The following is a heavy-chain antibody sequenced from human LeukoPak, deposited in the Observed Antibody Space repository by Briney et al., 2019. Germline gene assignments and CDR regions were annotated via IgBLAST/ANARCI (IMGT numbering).Heavy chain of an antibody. D-gene: IGHD1-7*01. CDR1: GYTFTSYG. V-gene: IGHV1-2*02. CDR2: INPNSGGT. CDR3: ARDQGLELLL. J-gene: IGHJ4*02. Sequence: EASVKVSCKASGYTFTSYGISWVRQAPGQGLEWMGWINPNSGGTNYAQKFQGRVTMTRDTSISTAYMELSRLRSDDTAVYYCARDQGLELLLWGQGTLVTVSS.